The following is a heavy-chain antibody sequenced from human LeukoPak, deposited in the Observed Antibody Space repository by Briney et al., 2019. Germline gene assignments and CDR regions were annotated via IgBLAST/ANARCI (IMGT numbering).Heavy chain of an antibody. Sequence: PSATLSLTCAVDGASFSGYYWSWIRQPPGKGLEWLGEINHSGSPNYNPSLKSRVTISVDTPKNQFSLKLSSLTATAPPVYTCARRHDILTGQVGLDYWGQGTLVAVS. D-gene: IGHD3-9*01. CDR3: ARRHDILTGQVGLDY. CDR1: GASFSGYY. V-gene: IGHV4-34*01. J-gene: IGHJ4*02. CDR2: INHSGSP.